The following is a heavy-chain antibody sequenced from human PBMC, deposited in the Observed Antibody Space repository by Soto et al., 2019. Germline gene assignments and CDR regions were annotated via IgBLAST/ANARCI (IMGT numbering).Heavy chain of an antibody. Sequence: GASVKVSCKASGGTFSSYTISWVRQAPGQGLEWMGRIIPILGIANYAQKFQGRVTITADKSTSTAYMELSSLRSEDTAVYYCARILRSYADIVVVPAAIDAFDIWGQGTMVTVSS. J-gene: IGHJ3*02. CDR1: GGTFSSYT. CDR2: IIPILGIA. D-gene: IGHD2-2*02. CDR3: ARILRSYADIVVVPAAIDAFDI. V-gene: IGHV1-69*02.